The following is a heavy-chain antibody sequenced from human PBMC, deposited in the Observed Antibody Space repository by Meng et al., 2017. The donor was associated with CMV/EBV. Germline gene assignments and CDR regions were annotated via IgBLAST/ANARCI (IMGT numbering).Heavy chain of an antibody. CDR1: GFTFSSYW. V-gene: IGHV3-74*01. D-gene: IGHD3-22*01. CDR2: INSDGSST. J-gene: IGHJ4*02. Sequence: GGSLRLSCAASGFTFSSYWMHWVRQAPGKGLVWVSRINSDGSSTSYADSVKGRFTISRDNAKNTLYLQMNSLRAEDTAVYYCARGGYYYDSSGYLKGWGQGTTVTVSS. CDR3: ARGGYYYDSSGYLKG.